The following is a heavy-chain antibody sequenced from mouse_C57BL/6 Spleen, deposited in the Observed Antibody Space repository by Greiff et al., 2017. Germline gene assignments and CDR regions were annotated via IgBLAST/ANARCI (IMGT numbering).Heavy chain of an antibody. Sequence: VQLQQPGAELVKPGASVKMSCKASGYTFTSYWITWVKQRPGQGLEWIGDIYPGSGSTNYNEKFKSKATLTVDTSSSTAYMQLSSLTSEDSAVYYCARDYYDYDAWFAYWGQGTLVTVSA. V-gene: IGHV1-55*01. D-gene: IGHD2-4*01. J-gene: IGHJ3*01. CDR2: IYPGSGST. CDR1: GYTFTSYW. CDR3: ARDYYDYDAWFAY.